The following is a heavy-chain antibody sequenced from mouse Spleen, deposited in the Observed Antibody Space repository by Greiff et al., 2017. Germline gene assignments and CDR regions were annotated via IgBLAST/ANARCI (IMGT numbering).Heavy chain of an antibody. D-gene: IGHD4-1*01. CDR3: ARAGTSAY. CDR2: IWSGGST. J-gene: IGHJ3*01. Sequence: VKLMESGPGLVQPSQSLSITCTVSGFSLTSYGVHWVRQSPGKGLEWLGVIWSGGSTDYNAAFISRLSISKDNSKSQVFFKMNSLQADDTAIYYCARAGTSAYWGQGTLVTVSA. CDR1: GFSLTSYG. V-gene: IGHV2-2*01.